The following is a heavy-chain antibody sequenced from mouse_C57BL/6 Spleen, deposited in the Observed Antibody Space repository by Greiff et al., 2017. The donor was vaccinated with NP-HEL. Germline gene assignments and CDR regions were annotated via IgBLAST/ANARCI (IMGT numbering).Heavy chain of an antibody. J-gene: IGHJ3*01. Sequence: VQLQQPGAELVMPGASVKLSCKASGYTFTSYWMHWVKQRPGQGLEWIGEIDPSDSYTNYNQKFKGKSTLTVDKSSSTAYMQLSSLTSEDSAVYYCARRSGDYYGSSFAYWGQGTLVTVSA. CDR2: IDPSDSYT. CDR3: ARRSGDYYGSSFAY. V-gene: IGHV1-69*01. D-gene: IGHD1-1*01. CDR1: GYTFTSYW.